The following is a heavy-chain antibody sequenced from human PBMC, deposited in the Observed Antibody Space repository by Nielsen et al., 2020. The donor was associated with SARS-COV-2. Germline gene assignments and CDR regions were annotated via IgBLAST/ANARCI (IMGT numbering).Heavy chain of an antibody. J-gene: IGHJ6*02. D-gene: IGHD4-17*01. Sequence: GESLKISCAASGFTFSSYWMSWVRQAPGKGLEWVANIKQDGSEKYYVDSVKGRFTISRDNARSALYLQMNSLRGEDSAIYYCARDYGDFRDYYYGMDVWGQGTTVTVSS. V-gene: IGHV3-7*03. CDR3: ARDYGDFRDYYYGMDV. CDR1: GFTFSSYW. CDR2: IKQDGSEK.